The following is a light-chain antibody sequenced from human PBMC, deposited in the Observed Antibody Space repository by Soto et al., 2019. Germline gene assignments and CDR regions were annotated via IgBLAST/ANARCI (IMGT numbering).Light chain of an antibody. Sequence: IQLTQSPSSLSASVGDRVSITCRASQDIQTYLAWYQQKRGEAPKLLISGTFTLQSGVPSRFNGSGSGTDFTLTISRLQPEDFATYYCQHLNNYPPFTFGPGTQVD. CDR3: QHLNNYPPFT. CDR1: QDIQTY. V-gene: IGKV1-9*01. CDR2: GTF. J-gene: IGKJ3*01.